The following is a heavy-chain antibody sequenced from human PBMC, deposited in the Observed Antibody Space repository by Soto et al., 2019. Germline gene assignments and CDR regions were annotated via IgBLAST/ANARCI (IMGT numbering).Heavy chain of an antibody. V-gene: IGHV1-2*02. D-gene: IGHD3-22*01. CDR2: INPNRRGT. Sequence: GASLKVSCKTSGYTNTGYYMHWVRQDPGQGLEWMRWINPNRRGTNDAKKVQGRVTMTRVTSISTDYMELSRLRSNDTALYYCAIDPWVVIRYYYYGMDVWGQGTTVTVS. CDR3: AIDPWVVIRYYYYGMDV. J-gene: IGHJ6*02. CDR1: GYTNTGYY.